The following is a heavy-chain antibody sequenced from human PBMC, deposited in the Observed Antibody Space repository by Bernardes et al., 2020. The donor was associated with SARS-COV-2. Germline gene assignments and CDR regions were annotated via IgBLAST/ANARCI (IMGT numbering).Heavy chain of an antibody. J-gene: IGHJ4*02. Sequence: GGSLRLSCVASGFPFSTYWFHWVRQAPGKGSIWVSRINTDGSTTNYAHSVNGRFTIYRDNAENTLYLQMNNLRAEDTAMYYCARDLGGKFGYWGPGTLVTVSS. CDR2: INTDGSTT. CDR3: ARDLGGKFGY. CDR1: GFPFSTYW. V-gene: IGHV3-74*01. D-gene: IGHD2-15*01.